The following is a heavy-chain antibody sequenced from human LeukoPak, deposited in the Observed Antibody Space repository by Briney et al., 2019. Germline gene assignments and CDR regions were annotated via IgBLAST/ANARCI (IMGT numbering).Heavy chain of an antibody. CDR1: GGSISSYY. J-gene: IGHJ4*02. CDR2: IYYSGST. D-gene: IGHD2-15*01. CDR3: AREWYPDY. V-gene: IGHV4-39*07. Sequence: PSETLSLTCTVSGGSISSYYWSWIRQPPGKGLEWIGSIYYSGSTYYNPPLKSRVTISVDTSKNQFSLKLSSVTAADTAVYYCAREWYPDYWGQGTLVTVSS.